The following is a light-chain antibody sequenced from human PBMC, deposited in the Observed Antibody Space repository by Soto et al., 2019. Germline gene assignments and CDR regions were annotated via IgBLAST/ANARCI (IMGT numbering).Light chain of an antibody. CDR1: QSVSNK. Sequence: EIVLTQSPATLSVSPGERVTLSCRASQSVSNKLAWYQQKPGQAPRLLIYDASNRATGIPARFSGSGSGTDFTLTISSLEPEDFAVYYCQQRSNWITFGQGTLL. CDR2: DAS. V-gene: IGKV3-11*01. J-gene: IGKJ5*01. CDR3: QQRSNWIT.